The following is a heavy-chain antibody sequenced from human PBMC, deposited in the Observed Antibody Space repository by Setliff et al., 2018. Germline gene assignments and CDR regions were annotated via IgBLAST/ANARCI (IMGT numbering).Heavy chain of an antibody. Sequence: GGSLRLSCAASGFTFSSYWMYWVRQAPGKGLVWVSRINRDGSYTVYADSVEGRFTISRDNAKNTLYLQMNSLRAEDTAVYYCAKDTHYYSSSGYYCFDYWGQGTLVTVSS. CDR3: AKDTHYYSSSGYYCFDY. D-gene: IGHD3-22*01. V-gene: IGHV3-74*01. CDR2: INRDGSYT. J-gene: IGHJ4*02. CDR1: GFTFSSYW.